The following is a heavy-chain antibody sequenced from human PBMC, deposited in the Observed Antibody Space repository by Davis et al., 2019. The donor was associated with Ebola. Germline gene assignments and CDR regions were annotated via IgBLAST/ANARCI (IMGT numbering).Heavy chain of an antibody. J-gene: IGHJ4*02. CDR2: IYYNGRT. Sequence: SETLSLTCTVSGGSMSGGGQYWSWVRQHPGQGLEWIAYIYYNGRTYYNASLKSRVSISVDTSTNQFSLSLTSVTAADTAVYYCVRHFQYYFDLWGEGTQVIVSS. CDR1: GGSMSGGGQY. V-gene: IGHV4-31*03. D-gene: IGHD3-3*02. CDR3: VRHFQYYFDL.